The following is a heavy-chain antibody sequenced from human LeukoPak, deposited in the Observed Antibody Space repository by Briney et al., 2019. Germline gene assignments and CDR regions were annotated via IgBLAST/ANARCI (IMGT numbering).Heavy chain of an antibody. Sequence: GGSLRLSCAASGFTFSSYWTSWVRQAPGKGLEWVANIKQDGSEKYYVDSVKGRFTISRDNAKNSLYLQMNSLRAEDTAVYYCARSPVGASATFDYWGQGTLVTVSS. CDR1: GFTFSSYW. J-gene: IGHJ4*02. CDR3: ARSPVGASATFDY. CDR2: IKQDGSEK. V-gene: IGHV3-7*03.